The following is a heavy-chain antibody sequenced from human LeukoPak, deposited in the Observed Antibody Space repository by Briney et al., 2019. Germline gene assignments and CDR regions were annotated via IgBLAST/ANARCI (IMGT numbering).Heavy chain of an antibody. J-gene: IGHJ4*02. D-gene: IGHD2-21*02. CDR3: ARSPPGVAVTALYFDY. Sequence: GESLKISCKGSGYSFTSYWISWVRQMPGKGLEWMGRIDPSDSYTNYSPSFQGHVTISADKSISTAYLQWSSLKASDTAMYYCARSPPGVAVTALYFDYWGQGTLVTVSS. CDR2: IDPSDSYT. CDR1: GYSFTSYW. V-gene: IGHV5-10-1*01.